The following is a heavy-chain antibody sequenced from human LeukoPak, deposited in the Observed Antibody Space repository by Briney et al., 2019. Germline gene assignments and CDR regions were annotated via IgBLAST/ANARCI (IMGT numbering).Heavy chain of an antibody. J-gene: IGHJ3*01. V-gene: IGHV5-51*01. D-gene: IGHD5-12*01. Sequence: GESLKISFQGSGYRFATYWIGWVRPMPGKGLEWMGINYPGDSDTTYSPSFQGQVTMSADKSISTAYLQWSSLKASDTAMYYCARRVSSSGFDAFDVWGQGTMVTVSS. CDR3: ARRVSSSGFDAFDV. CDR2: NYPGDSDT. CDR1: GYRFATYW.